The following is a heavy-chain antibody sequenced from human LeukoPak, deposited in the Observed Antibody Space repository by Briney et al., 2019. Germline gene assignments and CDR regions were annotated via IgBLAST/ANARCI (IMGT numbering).Heavy chain of an antibody. J-gene: IGHJ4*02. Sequence: ASVRVSCKASGHTFTGYYMHWVRQAPGQGLEWMGWINPNSGGTNYAQKFQGRVTMTRDTSISTAYMELSRLRSDDTAVYYCARVRFGASLDGFDYWGQGTLVTVPS. CDR2: INPNSGGT. D-gene: IGHD3-10*01. CDR3: ARVRFGASLDGFDY. V-gene: IGHV1-2*02. CDR1: GHTFTGYY.